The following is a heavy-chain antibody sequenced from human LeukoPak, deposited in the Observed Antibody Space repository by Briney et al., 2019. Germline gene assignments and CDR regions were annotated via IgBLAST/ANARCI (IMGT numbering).Heavy chain of an antibody. CDR1: GFNFNNAW. CDR2: ISGSGGST. Sequence: GGSLRLSCAASGFNFNNAWMTWVRQAPGKGLEWVSAISGSGGSTYYADSVKGRFTISRDNSKNTLYLQMNSLRAEDTAVYYCAKDSSGWIDYFDYWGQGTLVTVSS. CDR3: AKDSSGWIDYFDY. D-gene: IGHD6-19*01. J-gene: IGHJ4*02. V-gene: IGHV3-23*01.